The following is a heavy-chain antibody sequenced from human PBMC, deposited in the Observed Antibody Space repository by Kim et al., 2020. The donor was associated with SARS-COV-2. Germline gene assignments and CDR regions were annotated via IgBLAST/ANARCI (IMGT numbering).Heavy chain of an antibody. CDR2: IDCGNGNT. CDR3: LGGFYFDY. Sequence: ASVKVSCKTSGHFFTRDSIHWVRQAPGQGLEWMGGIDCGNGNTIYSQKFQGRVTFTTDTSASTAYMELSFLRSEDSAVYYCLGGFYFDYRGQGTLVTVSS. V-gene: IGHV1-3*01. D-gene: IGHD3-16*01. CDR1: GHFFTRDS. J-gene: IGHJ4*02.